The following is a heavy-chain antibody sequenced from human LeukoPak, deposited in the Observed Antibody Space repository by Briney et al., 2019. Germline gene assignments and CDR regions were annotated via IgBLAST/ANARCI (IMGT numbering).Heavy chain of an antibody. Sequence: PSETLSLTCTVSGGSISSGDYFWSWIRQPPGKGLEWIGYIYYSGSTYYNPSLKSRVTISVDTSKNQFSLKLSSVTAADTAVYYCARATLTFGGVIESSYYFDYWGQGTLVTVSS. V-gene: IGHV4-30-4*01. J-gene: IGHJ4*02. CDR2: IYYSGST. D-gene: IGHD3-16*01. CDR1: GGSISSGDYF. CDR3: ARATLTFGGVIESSYYFDY.